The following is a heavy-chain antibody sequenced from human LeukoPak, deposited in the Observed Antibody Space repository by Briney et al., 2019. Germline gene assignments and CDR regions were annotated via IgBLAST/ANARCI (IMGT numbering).Heavy chain of an antibody. Sequence: AASVKVSCKASGGTFSSYAISWVRQAPGQGLEWMGGIIPIFGTANYAQKFQGRVTITADESTSTAYMELSSLRSEDTAVYYCAREVGTTGYFDYWGQGTLVTVSS. D-gene: IGHD4-17*01. V-gene: IGHV1-69*13. CDR2: IIPIFGTA. CDR1: GGTFSSYA. J-gene: IGHJ4*02. CDR3: AREVGTTGYFDY.